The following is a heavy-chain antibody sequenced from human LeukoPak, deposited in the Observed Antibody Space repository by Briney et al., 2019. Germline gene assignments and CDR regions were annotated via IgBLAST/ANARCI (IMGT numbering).Heavy chain of an antibody. Sequence: GGSLRLSCAASGFTFSSYAMSWVRQAPGKGLKWVSAISGSGGSTYYADSVKGRFTISRDNSKNTLYLQMNSLRAEDTAVYYCAKGRFDWLSHYWGQGTLVTVSS. CDR3: AKGRFDWLSHY. J-gene: IGHJ4*02. CDR2: ISGSGGST. D-gene: IGHD3-9*01. CDR1: GFTFSSYA. V-gene: IGHV3-23*01.